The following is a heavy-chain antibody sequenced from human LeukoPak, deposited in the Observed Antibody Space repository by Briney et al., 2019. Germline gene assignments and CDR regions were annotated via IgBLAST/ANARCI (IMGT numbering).Heavy chain of an antibody. J-gene: IGHJ4*02. CDR3: ARAGYTNGVCYILDY. CDR2: IYTSGST. V-gene: IGHV4-4*07. CDR1: GGSISSYS. D-gene: IGHD2-8*01. Sequence: SETLSLTCTVSGGSISSYSWSWIRQPAGKGLEWIGRIYTSGSTNYNPSLKSRVTMSVDTSKNQFSLKLRSVTAADTAVYYCARAGYTNGVCYILDYWGQGTLVTVSS.